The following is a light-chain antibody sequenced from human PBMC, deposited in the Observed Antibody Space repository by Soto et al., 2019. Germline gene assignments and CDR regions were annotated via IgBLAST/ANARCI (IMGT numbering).Light chain of an antibody. V-gene: IGKV3-20*01. J-gene: IGKJ1*01. CDR1: QSVRNNY. CDR2: ETY. Sequence: IVLTQSPDTLSLSPGERVTLSCRASQSVRNNYLAWYQQKPGQAPRLLIYETYRRATGIPDRFSGSGSGIDFTLTISRLEPEAFEVSLCQQYGGSSRTFGLGTKVDIK. CDR3: QQYGGSSRT.